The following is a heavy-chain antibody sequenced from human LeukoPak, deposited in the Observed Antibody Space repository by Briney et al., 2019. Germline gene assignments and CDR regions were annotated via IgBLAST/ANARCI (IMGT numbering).Heavy chain of an antibody. CDR2: IIPIFGTA. V-gene: IGHV1-69*06. Sequence: ASVKVSCKASGGTFSSYAISWVRQAPGQGLEWMGGIIPIFGTANYAQKFQGRVTITADKSTSTAYMELSSLRSEDTAVYYCARDLHSNAFDIWGQGTMVTVSS. CDR3: ARDLHSNAFDI. CDR1: GGTFSSYA. J-gene: IGHJ3*02.